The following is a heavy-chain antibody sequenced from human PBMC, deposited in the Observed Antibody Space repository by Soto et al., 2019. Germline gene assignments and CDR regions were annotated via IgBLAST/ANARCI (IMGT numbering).Heavy chain of an antibody. CDR1: GFSFRNYA. V-gene: IGHV3-23*01. Sequence: PGESLKISCTASGFSFRNYAMTWVRQSPGKGLEWVSTISDVGGATYSADSVKGRFTISRDDSKNTVLLQMDNLRAEDTAVYFCVKGSRPIPNVSGLVYGRYWGQGTSVTVSS. D-gene: IGHD6-19*01. CDR3: VKGSRPIPNVSGLVYGRY. CDR2: ISDVGGAT. J-gene: IGHJ4*02.